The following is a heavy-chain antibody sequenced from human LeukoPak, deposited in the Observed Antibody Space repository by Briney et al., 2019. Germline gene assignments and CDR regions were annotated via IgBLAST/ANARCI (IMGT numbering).Heavy chain of an antibody. Sequence: SETLSLTCAVSDGSISSSNWWSWVRQPPGKGLEWIGEIYHSGSTNYNPSLKSRVTISVDKSKNQFSLKLSSVTAADTAVYYCARIVAATGTSYFDSWGQGTPVTVSS. CDR1: DGSISSSNW. D-gene: IGHD6-13*01. CDR3: ARIVAATGTSYFDS. J-gene: IGHJ4*02. V-gene: IGHV4-4*02. CDR2: IYHSGST.